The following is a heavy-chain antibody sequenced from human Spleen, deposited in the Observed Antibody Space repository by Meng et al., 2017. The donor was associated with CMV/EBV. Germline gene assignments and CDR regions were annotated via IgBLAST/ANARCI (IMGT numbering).Heavy chain of an antibody. D-gene: IGHD2-2*01. CDR1: GFTFSSYA. Sequence: GESLKISCAASGFTFSSYAMHWVRQAPGKGLEWVAVISYDGSNKYYADSVKGRFTISRDNSKNTLYLQMNSLRAEDTAVYYCGKDTGYCTSTSCFRAGGLDYWGQGTLVTVSS. V-gene: IGHV3-30*04. CDR2: ISYDGSNK. J-gene: IGHJ4*02. CDR3: GKDTGYCTSTSCFRAGGLDY.